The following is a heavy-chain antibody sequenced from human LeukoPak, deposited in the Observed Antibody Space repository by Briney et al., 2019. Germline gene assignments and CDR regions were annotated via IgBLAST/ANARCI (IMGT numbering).Heavy chain of an antibody. J-gene: IGHJ4*02. CDR2: IKQDGSEK. Sequence: GGSLRLSCAASGFTFSSYWMQWVRQAPGKGLEWVANIKQDGSEKYYADSVKGRFIISGDNAKNALYLQMSSLRAEDTAIYYCARRYFDYWGQGTLVTVSS. CDR1: GFTFSSYW. V-gene: IGHV3-7*03. CDR3: ARRYFDY.